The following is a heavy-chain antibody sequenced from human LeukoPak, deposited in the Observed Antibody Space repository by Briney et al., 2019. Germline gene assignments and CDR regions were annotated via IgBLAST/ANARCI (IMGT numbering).Heavy chain of an antibody. V-gene: IGHV1-2*02. CDR2: INPNSGGT. J-gene: IGHJ3*02. CDR3: ARPLTGVYCGGDSYSGAFDI. Sequence: GASVKVSCKASGYTFTGYYMHWVRQAPGQGLEWMGWINPNSGGTNYAQKFQGRVTLTRDTSISTAYMELSRLRSDDTAVYYCARPLTGVYCGGDSYSGAFDIWGQGTMVTVSP. D-gene: IGHD2-21*02. CDR1: GYTFTGYY.